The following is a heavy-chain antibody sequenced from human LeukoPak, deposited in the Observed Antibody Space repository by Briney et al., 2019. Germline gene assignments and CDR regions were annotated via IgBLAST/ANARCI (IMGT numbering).Heavy chain of an antibody. Sequence: GGSLRLSCTASGITFSKAGMHWVRQAPGKGLEWVAFIWSDGSSQYYADSVKGRFTISRDNSKNMVYVQMNSLRVEDTAVYYCAKDKGVTSIDYWGQGTLVTVSS. CDR1: GITFSKAG. CDR3: AKDKGVTSIDY. J-gene: IGHJ4*02. V-gene: IGHV3-30*02. CDR2: IWSDGSSQ. D-gene: IGHD2-21*02.